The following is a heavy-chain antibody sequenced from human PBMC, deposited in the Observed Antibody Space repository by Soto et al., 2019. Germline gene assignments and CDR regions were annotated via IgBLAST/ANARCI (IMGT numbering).Heavy chain of an antibody. CDR2: ISGGGGSTI. CDR1: GFTFSDYY. J-gene: IGHJ4*02. D-gene: IGHD2-21*02. CDR3: ARAGYCGPGCYYYFDY. Sequence: QVQLVESGGALVRPGGSLRLSCAASGFTFSDYYMNWIRQAPGKGLEWLSYISGGGGSTIYYADSVKGRFTISRDNAKNSLYLQMNSLRAEDTAVYYCARAGYCGPGCYYYFDYWGQGTLVTVSS. V-gene: IGHV3-11*01.